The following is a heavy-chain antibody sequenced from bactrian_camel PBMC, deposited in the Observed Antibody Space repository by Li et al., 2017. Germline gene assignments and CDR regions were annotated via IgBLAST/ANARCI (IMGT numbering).Heavy chain of an antibody. CDR1: GLTFDDQD. D-gene: IGHD2*01. V-gene: IGHV3S60*01. J-gene: IGHJ4*01. CDR2: INSDGDT. Sequence: VQLVESGGGSVQSGGSLRLNCTSPGLTFDDQDMAWYRQAPGNECELVSTINSDGDTYYTDSVKGRFTISRDNAKKVMFLQMNSLKPEDTAVYYCVQGYSSRTPGGQGTQVTVS. CDR3: VQGYSSRTP.